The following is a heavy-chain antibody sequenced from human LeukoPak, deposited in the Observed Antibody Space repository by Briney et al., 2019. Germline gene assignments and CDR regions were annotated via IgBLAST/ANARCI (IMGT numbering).Heavy chain of an antibody. CDR3: ARNSRVYATSYSYYYHMTS. D-gene: IGHD2-8*01. Sequence: PSETLSLTCAVYGGSFSGYYWSWIRQPPGKGLEWIGEINHSGSTIYNPSLKSRVTISVDTSKNQFSLKLSSVTAADTAVYYCARNSRVYATSYSYYYHMTSGAKGPRSPSP. V-gene: IGHV4-34*01. J-gene: IGHJ6*03. CDR2: INHSGST. CDR1: GGSFSGYY.